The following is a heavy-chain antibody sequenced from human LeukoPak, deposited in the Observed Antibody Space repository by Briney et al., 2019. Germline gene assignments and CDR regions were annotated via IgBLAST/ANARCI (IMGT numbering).Heavy chain of an antibody. Sequence: PGESLKISCNGSGYSFTSYWIGWVRQMPGKGLEWMGIIYPGDSDTRYSPSFQGQVTISADKSISTAYLQWSSLKASDTAMYYCARHSTGGYSYGFVGPFDYWGQGTLVTVSS. J-gene: IGHJ4*02. D-gene: IGHD5-18*01. CDR2: IYPGDSDT. V-gene: IGHV5-51*01. CDR1: GYSFTSYW. CDR3: ARHSTGGYSYGFVGPFDY.